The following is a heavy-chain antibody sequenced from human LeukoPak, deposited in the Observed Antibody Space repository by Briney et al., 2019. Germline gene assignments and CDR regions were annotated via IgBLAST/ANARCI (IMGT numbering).Heavy chain of an antibody. CDR3: ASLVVVPAAMVSYYYMDV. D-gene: IGHD2-2*01. CDR1: GFTFSSYW. CDR2: INSNGSST. J-gene: IGHJ6*03. Sequence: GGSLRLSCAASGFTFSSYWMHWVRQAPGKGLVWVSRINSNGSSTSYADSVKGRFTISRDNAKNTLYLQMNSLRAEDTAVYYCASLVVVPAAMVSYYYMDVWGKGTTVTVSS. V-gene: IGHV3-74*01.